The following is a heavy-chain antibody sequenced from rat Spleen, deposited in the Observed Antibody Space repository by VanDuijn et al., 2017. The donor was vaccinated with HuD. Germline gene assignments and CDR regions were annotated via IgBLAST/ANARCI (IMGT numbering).Heavy chain of an antibody. CDR1: GFTFSDYN. CDR2: IIYDGSRT. CDR3: ATLRDYCGYSCHNWFAY. Sequence: EVQLVESGGGLVQPGRSLKLSCAASGFTFSDYNMAWVRQAPKKGLEWVATIIYDGSRTYYRDSVKGRFTISRDNAKSTLYLQIDRLRTEDTAPYYGATLRDYCGYSCHNWFAYWGQGTLVTVSS. D-gene: IGHD1-2*01. V-gene: IGHV5S10*01. J-gene: IGHJ3*01.